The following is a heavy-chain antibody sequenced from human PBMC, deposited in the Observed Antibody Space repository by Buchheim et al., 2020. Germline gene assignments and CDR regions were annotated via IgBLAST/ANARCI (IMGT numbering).Heavy chain of an antibody. D-gene: IGHD1-26*01. V-gene: IGHV4-4*02. J-gene: IGHJ5*02. CDR1: GGSISSNNW. CDR2: IFHNGRT. Sequence: QVQLQESGPGLVKASGTLSLSCAVSGGSISSNNWWSWVRQSPGKGLEWIGEIFHNGRTNYNPSLKSRVTISVDKSKNQFSLKLSSVTAADTAFYYCASRDLLYNWFDPWGQGTL. CDR3: ASRDLLYNWFDP.